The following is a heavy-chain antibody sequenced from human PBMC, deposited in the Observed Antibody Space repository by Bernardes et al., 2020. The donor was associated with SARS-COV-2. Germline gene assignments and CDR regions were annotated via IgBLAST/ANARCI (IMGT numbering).Heavy chain of an antibody. J-gene: IGHJ6*02. CDR2: INTYNGNT. V-gene: IGHV1-18*01. CDR3: AREGYCSGGACPTTYFYSYYGVDV. D-gene: IGHD2-15*01. CDR1: GYTFNNYG. Sequence: ASVKVSCKASGYTFNNYGINWVRQAPGKGLEWMGWINTYNGNTNYAQKLQGRVTMTTDTSTTTAYMELRSLRSDDTAVYYCAREGYCSGGACPTTYFYSYYGVDVWGQGTTVTGSS.